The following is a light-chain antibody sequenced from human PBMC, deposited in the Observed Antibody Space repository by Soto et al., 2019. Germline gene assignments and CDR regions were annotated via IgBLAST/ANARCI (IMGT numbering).Light chain of an antibody. V-gene: IGKV1-39*01. CDR3: QQSYSTPWT. CDR1: QSISSY. Sequence: DIPLTQSPSSLSASVGDGVNIXCRASQSISSYLNWYQQKPGKAPKLLIYAASSLQSGVPSRFSGSGSGTDFTLTISSLQPEDFATYYCQQSYSTPWTFGQGTKVDIK. J-gene: IGKJ1*01. CDR2: AAS.